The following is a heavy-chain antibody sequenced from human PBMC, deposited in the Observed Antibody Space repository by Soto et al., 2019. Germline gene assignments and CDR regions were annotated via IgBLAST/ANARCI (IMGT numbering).Heavy chain of an antibody. D-gene: IGHD2-2*01. CDR3: ARVVGGPWNYYGMDV. J-gene: IGHJ6*02. V-gene: IGHV1-18*01. CDR2: ISAYNGNT. Sequence: QVQLVQSGAEVKKPGASVKVSCKASGYTFTSYGISWVRQAPGQGLEWMGWISAYNGNTNYAQKLQGRVTMTTDTSTSTAYMELRSPRSDDTAVYYCARVVGGPWNYYGMDVWGQGTTVTVSS. CDR1: GYTFTSYG.